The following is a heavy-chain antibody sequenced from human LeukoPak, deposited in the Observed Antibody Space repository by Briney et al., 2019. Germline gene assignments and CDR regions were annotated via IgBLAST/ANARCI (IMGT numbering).Heavy chain of an antibody. Sequence: GGSLRLSCAASGFTFSNAWMSWVRQASGKGLEWVGRIKSKTDGGTTDYAAPVKGRFTISRGDSKNTLYLQMNSLKTEDTAVYYCTTDSPTQLRFLEWFPRYYYYMDVWGKGTTVTVSS. CDR2: IKSKTDGGTT. D-gene: IGHD3-3*01. V-gene: IGHV3-15*01. CDR1: GFTFSNAW. J-gene: IGHJ6*03. CDR3: TTDSPTQLRFLEWFPRYYYYMDV.